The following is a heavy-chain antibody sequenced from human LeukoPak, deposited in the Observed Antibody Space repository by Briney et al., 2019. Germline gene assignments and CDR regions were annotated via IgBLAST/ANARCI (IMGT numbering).Heavy chain of an antibody. D-gene: IGHD7-27*01. CDR2: IYSGGST. Sequence: GGSLRLSCAASGFTVSSNYMSWVRQAPGKGLEWVSVIYSGGSTYYADSLKGRFTVSRDNSKNTLFLQMNSLRAEDTAVYYCAKDGGLWVSAHWGDSWGRGTLVTVSS. V-gene: IGHV3-53*01. J-gene: IGHJ4*02. CDR1: GFTVSSNY. CDR3: AKDGGLWVSAHWGDS.